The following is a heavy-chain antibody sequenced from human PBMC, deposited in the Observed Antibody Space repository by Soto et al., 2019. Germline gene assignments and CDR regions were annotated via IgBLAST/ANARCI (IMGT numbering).Heavy chain of an antibody. CDR1: GFTFSSYG. Sequence: GWSLRLSCAAAGFTFSSYGMHWVRQAPGKGLEWVAVISYDGSNKYYADSVKGRFTISRDNSKNTLYLQMNSLGAEDTAVYYCEEGPRGAAAEVWGQGTTVTVSS. CDR3: EEGPRGAAAEV. CDR2: ISYDGSNK. D-gene: IGHD6-13*01. V-gene: IGHV3-30*18. J-gene: IGHJ6*02.